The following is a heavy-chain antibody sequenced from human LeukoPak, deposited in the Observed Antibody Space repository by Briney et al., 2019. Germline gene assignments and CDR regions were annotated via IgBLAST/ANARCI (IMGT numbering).Heavy chain of an antibody. CDR3: ARSSSWFEKPPDY. J-gene: IGHJ4*02. CDR1: GGSISSGGYS. V-gene: IGHV4-30-2*01. D-gene: IGHD6-13*01. CDR2: IYHSGST. Sequence: SETLSLTCAVSGGSISSGGYSWSWIRQPPGEGLEWIGYIYHSGSTYYNPSLKSRVTISVDRSKNQFSLKLSSVTAADTAVYYCARSSSWFEKPPDYWGQGTLVTVSS.